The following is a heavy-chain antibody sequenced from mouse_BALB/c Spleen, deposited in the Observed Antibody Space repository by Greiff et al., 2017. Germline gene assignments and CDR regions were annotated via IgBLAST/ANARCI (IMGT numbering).Heavy chain of an antibody. Sequence: EVKLMESGGGLVKPGGSLKLSCAASGFTFSSYAMSWVRQTPEKRLEWVASISSGASTYYPDSVKGRFTISRDNARNILYLQMSSLRSEDTAMYYCARGEKVRTYFDYWGQGTTLTVSS. CDR1: GFTFSSYA. CDR2: ISSGAST. D-gene: IGHD2-14*01. CDR3: ARGEKVRTYFDY. V-gene: IGHV5-6-5*01. J-gene: IGHJ2*01.